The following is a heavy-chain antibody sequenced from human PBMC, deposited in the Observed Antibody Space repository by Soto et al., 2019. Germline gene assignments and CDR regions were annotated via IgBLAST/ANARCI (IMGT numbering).Heavy chain of an antibody. CDR2: ISANNGNT. CDR1: GYTFTTYG. Sequence: ASVKVSCKTSGYTFTTYGITWVRQAPGQGLEWMGWISANNGNTNYAQRLQGRVTMTTDTSTSTAYMELRSLRSEDTAVYYCARDRAVGGFDYWGQGTLVTVSS. D-gene: IGHD3-10*01. V-gene: IGHV1-18*01. CDR3: ARDRAVGGFDY. J-gene: IGHJ4*02.